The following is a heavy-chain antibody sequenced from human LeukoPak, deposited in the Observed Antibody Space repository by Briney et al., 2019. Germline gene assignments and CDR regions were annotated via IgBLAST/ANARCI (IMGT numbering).Heavy chain of an antibody. D-gene: IGHD3-9*01. CDR2: IGTAGDT. V-gene: IGHV3-13*01. CDR3: ARGQGYDILTGYNWFDP. Sequence: GGSLRLSCAASGFTFSSYDMHWVRQATGKGLEWVSAIGTAGDTYYPGSVKGRFTISRENAKNSLYLQMNSLRAGDTAVYYCARGQGYDILTGYNWFDPWGQGTLVTVSS. CDR1: GFTFSSYD. J-gene: IGHJ5*02.